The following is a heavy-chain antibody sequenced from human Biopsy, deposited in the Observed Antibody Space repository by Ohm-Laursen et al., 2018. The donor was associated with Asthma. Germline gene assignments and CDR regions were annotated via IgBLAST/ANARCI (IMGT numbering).Heavy chain of an antibody. CDR2: ISSDGSST. V-gene: IGHV3-74*01. Sequence: GSLRLSCAASGFTFSSYWMRWVRQALGKGLVWVSRISSDGSSTSYADSVKGRFTISRDNAKNTLYLQMNSLRAEDTAVYYCARVAYGDLTCFDPWGQGTLVTASS. CDR3: ARVAYGDLTCFDP. CDR1: GFTFSSYW. D-gene: IGHD4-17*01. J-gene: IGHJ5*02.